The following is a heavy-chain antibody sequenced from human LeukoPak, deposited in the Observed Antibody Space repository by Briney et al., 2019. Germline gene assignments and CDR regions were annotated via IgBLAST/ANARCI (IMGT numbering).Heavy chain of an antibody. V-gene: IGHV3-74*01. Sequence: GGSLRLSCAASGFTFSSYAMSWVRQAPGKGLVWVSRINSDGSSTSYADSVKGRFTISRDNAKNTLYLQMNSLRAEDTAVYYCARVGGLEDYFDYWGQGTLVTVSS. CDR2: INSDGSST. CDR3: ARVGGLEDYFDY. CDR1: GFTFSSYA. J-gene: IGHJ4*02. D-gene: IGHD3-16*01.